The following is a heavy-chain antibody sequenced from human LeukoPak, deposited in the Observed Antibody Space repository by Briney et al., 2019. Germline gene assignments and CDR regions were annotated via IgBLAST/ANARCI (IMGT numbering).Heavy chain of an antibody. CDR3: AAESKAGSPPWFDP. V-gene: IGHV1-58*01. J-gene: IGHJ5*02. D-gene: IGHD2-15*01. CDR1: GFTFTRTA. CDR2: IVVGCGNT. Sequence: ASVKVSCKASGFTFTRTAVQWVRQARGQRLEWMGWIVVGCGNTNYAQKFQERVTITRDMSTSTAYMELSSLRSEDTAVYYCAAESKAGSPPWFDPWGQGTLVTVSS.